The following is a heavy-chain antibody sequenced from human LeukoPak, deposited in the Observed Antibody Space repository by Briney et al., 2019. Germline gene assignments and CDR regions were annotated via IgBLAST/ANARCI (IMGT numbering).Heavy chain of an antibody. J-gene: IGHJ4*02. CDR2: IIPIFGTA. Sequence: SVKVSCKASGGTFSSYAISWVRQAPGQGLEWMGGIIPIFGTANYAQKFQGRVTITTDESTSTAYMELSSLRSEDTAVYYCAKTGTEEGYGIYFDHWGRGTLVTVSS. CDR1: GGTFSSYA. D-gene: IGHD1-14*01. V-gene: IGHV1-69*05. CDR3: AKTGTEEGYGIYFDH.